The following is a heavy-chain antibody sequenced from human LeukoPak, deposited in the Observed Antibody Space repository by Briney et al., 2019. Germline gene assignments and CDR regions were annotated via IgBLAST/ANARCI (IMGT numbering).Heavy chain of an antibody. CDR1: GYSFTTYW. J-gene: IGHJ1*01. Sequence: ESLKISCKGSGYSFTTYWIGWVRQMPGKGLERMGIIYPGDSDTRYSPSFQGQVTISADKSISTAYLQWSSLKASDTAMYYCARRFDTSGYFQNWGQGNLVTVSS. V-gene: IGHV5-51*01. D-gene: IGHD3-22*01. CDR3: ARRFDTSGYFQN. CDR2: IYPGDSDT.